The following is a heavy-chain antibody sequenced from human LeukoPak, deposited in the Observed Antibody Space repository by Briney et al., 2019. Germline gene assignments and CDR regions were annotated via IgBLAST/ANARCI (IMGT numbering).Heavy chain of an antibody. Sequence: PSETLSLTCTVSGGSISSYYWSWIRQPPGKGLEWIGYICYSGSTNYNPSLKSRVTISVDTSKNQFSLKLSSVTAADTAVYYCARHLRGYYYDSSGYYYAYYFDYWGQGTLVTVSS. CDR2: ICYSGST. J-gene: IGHJ4*02. D-gene: IGHD3-22*01. CDR3: ARHLRGYYYDSSGYYYAYYFDY. CDR1: GGSISSYY. V-gene: IGHV4-59*08.